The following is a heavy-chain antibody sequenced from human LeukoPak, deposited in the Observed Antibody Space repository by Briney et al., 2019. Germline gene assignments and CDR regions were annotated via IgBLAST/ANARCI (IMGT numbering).Heavy chain of an antibody. J-gene: IGHJ4*02. CDR2: IYHSGST. CDR3: ASARKLRYFDWLAPSFDY. D-gene: IGHD3-9*01. Sequence: KPSETLSLTCTVSGGSISSGGYYWSWIRQPPGKGLEWIGYIYHSGSTYYNPSLKSRVTISVDRSKNQFSLKLSSVTAADTAVYYCASARKLRYFDWLAPSFDYWGQGTLVTVSS. V-gene: IGHV4-30-2*01. CDR1: GGSISSGGYY.